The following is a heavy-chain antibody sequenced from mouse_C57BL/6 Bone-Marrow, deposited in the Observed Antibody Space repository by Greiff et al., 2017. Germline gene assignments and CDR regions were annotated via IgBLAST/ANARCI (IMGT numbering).Heavy chain of an antibody. D-gene: IGHD2-4*01. Sequence: QVQLQQSGPELVKPGASVKISCKASGYAFSSSWMNWVKQRPGKGLEWIGRIYPGDGDTNYKGKFKGKATLTADKSSSTAYMQLSSLTSEDSAVYFCARGGDDYGYFDVWGTGTTVTVSS. J-gene: IGHJ1*03. CDR2: IYPGDGDT. CDR1: GYAFSSSW. V-gene: IGHV1-82*01. CDR3: ARGGDDYGYFDV.